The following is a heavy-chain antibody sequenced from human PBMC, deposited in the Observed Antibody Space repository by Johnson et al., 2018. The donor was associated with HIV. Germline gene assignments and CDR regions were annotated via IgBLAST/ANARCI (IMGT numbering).Heavy chain of an antibody. D-gene: IGHD1-26*01. CDR2: IKQDGSEK. CDR1: GFTFSSYW. CDR3: ARDPRGSLGRSVGATYSAFDI. V-gene: IGHV3-7*01. Sequence: VQLVESGGGLIQPGGSLRLSCAASGFTFSSYWMSWVRQAPGKGLEWVANIKQDGSEKYYVDSVKGRFTISRDNAKNTLYLQMNSLRAEDPAVYYCARDPRGSLGRSVGATYSAFDIWVQGTMVTVSS. J-gene: IGHJ3*02.